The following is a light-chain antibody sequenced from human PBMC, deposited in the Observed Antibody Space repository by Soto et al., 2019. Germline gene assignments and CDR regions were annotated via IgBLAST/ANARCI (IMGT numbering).Light chain of an antibody. J-gene: IGKJ4*01. CDR2: ETS. CDR1: QSVNSNY. CDR3: QQRRNWPLT. V-gene: IGKV3D-20*02. Sequence: EIVLTQSPGTLSLSPGERATLSCRASQSVNSNYLAWYQQKPGQAPRLLMYETSTRATGIPDRFSGSGCGTDYTLTISSLEPEDFAVYYCQQRRNWPLTFGGGTQVDIK.